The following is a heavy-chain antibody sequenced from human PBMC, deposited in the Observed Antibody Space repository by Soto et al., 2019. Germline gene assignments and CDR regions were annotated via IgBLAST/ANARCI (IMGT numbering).Heavy chain of an antibody. CDR3: ARVTSPGSWNYLFDY. Sequence: SETLSLTCTVSGGSISSGDYYWSWIRQPPGKGLEWIGYIYYSGSTYYNPSLKSRVTISVDTSKSQFSLNLSSVTAADTAVYYCARVTSPGSWNYLFDYWGQGTLVTVSS. D-gene: IGHD1-7*01. CDR2: IYYSGST. CDR1: GGSISSGDYY. V-gene: IGHV4-30-4*01. J-gene: IGHJ4*02.